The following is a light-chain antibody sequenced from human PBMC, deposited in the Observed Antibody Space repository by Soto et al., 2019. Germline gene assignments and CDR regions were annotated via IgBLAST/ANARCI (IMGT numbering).Light chain of an antibody. J-gene: IGLJ1*01. CDR2: DND. Sequence: QSVLTQPPSVSAAPGQKVTISCSGSSSNIGYNYVSWYQHLPGTAPKLLSYDNDKRPSGFPDRFSGSKSGNTASLTVSGLQAEDEADYYCSSYAGSNNLYVFGTGTKVIVL. CDR1: SSNIGYNY. CDR3: SSYAGSNNLYV. V-gene: IGLV1-51*01.